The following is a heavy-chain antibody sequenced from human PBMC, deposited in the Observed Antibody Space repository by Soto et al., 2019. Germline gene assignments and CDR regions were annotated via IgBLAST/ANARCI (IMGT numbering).Heavy chain of an antibody. CDR1: GGSISSSSYY. J-gene: IGHJ6*02. V-gene: IGHV4-39*01. D-gene: IGHD3-16*01. CDR3: GAFGPRRNYYYGMDV. Sequence: QLQLQESGPGLVKPSETLSLTCTVSGGSISSSSYYWGWIRQPPGKGLEWIGSIYYSGSTYYNPSLKSRVTISVDTSKNQFSLKLSSVTAADTAVYYCGAFGPRRNYYYGMDVWGQGTTVTVSS. CDR2: IYYSGST.